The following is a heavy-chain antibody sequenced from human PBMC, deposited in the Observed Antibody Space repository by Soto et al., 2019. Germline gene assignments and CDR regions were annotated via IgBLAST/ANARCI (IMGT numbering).Heavy chain of an antibody. CDR3: AKGRLPGL. CDR2: IYYTGST. V-gene: IGHV4-59*01. J-gene: IGHJ4*02. CDR1: GGSISSYY. Sequence: PSETLSLTCTVSGGSISSYYCSWIRQPAGEGLEWIGSIYYTGSTNYNPSLKSRVTISLDTSKNQSSLKLSSVTAADTAVYYCAKGRLPGLWGQGTLVTVSS.